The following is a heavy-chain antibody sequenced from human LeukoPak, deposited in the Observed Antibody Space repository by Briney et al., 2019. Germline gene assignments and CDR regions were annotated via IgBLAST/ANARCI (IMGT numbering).Heavy chain of an antibody. Sequence: ASVKVSCKASGYTSTSYYMHWVRQAPGQGLEWMGIINPSGGSTSYAQKFQGRVTMTRDTSTSTVYMELSSLRSEDTAVYYCARGPTPMVRGVIDYFDYWGQGTLVTVSS. CDR3: ARGPTPMVRGVIDYFDY. CDR1: GYTSTSYY. CDR2: INPSGGST. D-gene: IGHD3-10*01. V-gene: IGHV1-46*03. J-gene: IGHJ4*02.